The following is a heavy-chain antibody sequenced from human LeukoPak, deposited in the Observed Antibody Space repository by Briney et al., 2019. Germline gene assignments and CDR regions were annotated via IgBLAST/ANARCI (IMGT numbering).Heavy chain of an antibody. Sequence: GGSLRLSCAASGFTFSSYWIHWVRQAPGKGLVWVSRIKSDGSTTTYADSVKGRFTISRDNAKNTLYLQMSSLRAEDTAVYYCARVVDTHFDYWGQGTLVTVSS. CDR2: IKSDGSTT. CDR3: ARVVDTHFDY. CDR1: GFTFSSYW. D-gene: IGHD5-18*01. V-gene: IGHV3-74*01. J-gene: IGHJ4*02.